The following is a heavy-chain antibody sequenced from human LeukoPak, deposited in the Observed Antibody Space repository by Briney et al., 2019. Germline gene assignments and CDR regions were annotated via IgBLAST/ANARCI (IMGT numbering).Heavy chain of an antibody. Sequence: GASVKVSCKVSGYTLTELSMHWVRQAPGKGLEWMGGFDPEDGETIYAQKFQGRVTMTEDTSTDTAYMELSSLRSEDTAVYYCATAPAVYSSGWYASYWGQGTLVTVSS. CDR3: ATAPAVYSSGWYASY. CDR1: GYTLTELS. CDR2: FDPEDGET. J-gene: IGHJ4*02. V-gene: IGHV1-24*01. D-gene: IGHD6-19*01.